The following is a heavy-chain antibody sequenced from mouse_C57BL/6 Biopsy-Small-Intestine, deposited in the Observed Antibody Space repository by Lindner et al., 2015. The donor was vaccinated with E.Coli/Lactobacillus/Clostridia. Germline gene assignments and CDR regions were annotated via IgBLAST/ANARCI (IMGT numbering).Heavy chain of an antibody. Sequence: VQLQESGAELVKPGASVKISCKASGYSFTAYNMNWVKQSHGESLEWIGNINPYYGSTSYNQKFKGKATLTVDKSSSTAYMQLNSLTSEDSAVYHCAAYYSKGDYVMDYWGQGTSVTVSS. D-gene: IGHD2-5*01. J-gene: IGHJ4*01. CDR2: INPYYGST. V-gene: IGHV1-39*01. CDR3: AAYYSKGDYVMDY. CDR1: GYSFTAYN.